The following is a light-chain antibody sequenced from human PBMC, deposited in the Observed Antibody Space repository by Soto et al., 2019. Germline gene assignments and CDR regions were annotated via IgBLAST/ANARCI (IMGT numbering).Light chain of an antibody. Sequence: QSVLTQPASVSGSPGQSITISCTGTSSDVGDYNFVSWYQQHPGKAPKLMIYEVSNRPSGVSNRFSGSKSGNTASLTISGLQAEDEAAYYCSSYITSTTLVVFGGGTQLTVL. CDR2: EVS. CDR1: SSDVGDYNF. V-gene: IGLV2-14*01. J-gene: IGLJ2*01. CDR3: SSYITSTTLVV.